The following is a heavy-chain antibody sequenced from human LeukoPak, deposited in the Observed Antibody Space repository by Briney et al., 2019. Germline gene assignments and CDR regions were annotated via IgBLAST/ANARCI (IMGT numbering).Heavy chain of an antibody. CDR3: ARGYMEYYFDY. Sequence: SETLSLTCAVYGGSFSGYYWSWICQPPGKGLEWIGEINHSGSTNYNPSLKSRVTISVDTSKNQFSLKLSSVTAADTAVYYCARGYMEYYFDYWGQGTLVTVSS. D-gene: IGHD3-3*01. V-gene: IGHV4-34*01. J-gene: IGHJ4*02. CDR1: GGSFSGYY. CDR2: INHSGST.